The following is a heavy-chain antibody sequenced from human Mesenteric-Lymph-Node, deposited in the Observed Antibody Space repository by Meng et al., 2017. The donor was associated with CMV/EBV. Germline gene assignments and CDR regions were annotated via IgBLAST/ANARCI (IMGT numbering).Heavy chain of an antibody. V-gene: IGHV1-3*01. Sequence: YTFTSYAMHWVRQAPGQRLEWMGWINAGNGNTKYSQKFQGRVTITRDTSASTAYMELSSLRSEDTAVYYCARRHGSGSYYNAGFIDYWGQGTLVTVSS. D-gene: IGHD3-10*01. CDR2: INAGNGNT. CDR1: YTFTSYA. J-gene: IGHJ4*02. CDR3: ARRHGSGSYYNAGFIDY.